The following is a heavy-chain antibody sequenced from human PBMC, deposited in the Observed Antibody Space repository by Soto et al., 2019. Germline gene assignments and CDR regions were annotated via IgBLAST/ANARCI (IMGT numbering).Heavy chain of an antibody. CDR2: TRNKANSYTT. V-gene: IGHV3-72*01. CDR3: ARGPSELYYYYYMDV. D-gene: IGHD1-26*01. Sequence: PGGSLRLSCAASGFTFSDHYMDWVRQAPGKGLEWVGRTRNKANSYTTEYAASVKGRFTISRDDSKNSLYLQMNSLKTEDTAVYYCARGPSELYYYYYMDVWGKGTTVTVS. J-gene: IGHJ6*03. CDR1: GFTFSDHY.